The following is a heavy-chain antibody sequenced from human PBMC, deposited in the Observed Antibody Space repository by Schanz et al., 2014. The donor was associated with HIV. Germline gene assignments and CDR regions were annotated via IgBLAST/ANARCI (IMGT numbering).Heavy chain of an antibody. Sequence: QVQLVESGGGVVQPGRSLRLSCAASGFTFSLYGMHWVRQAPGKGLEWVAVIWFDGSNKYYSDSVKGRFTISRDNSKNTLYLQMNSLRAEDTAVYYCAKDPNDREKAFDYWGQGTLVTVSS. D-gene: IGHD3-22*01. CDR3: AKDPNDREKAFDY. CDR2: IWFDGSNK. V-gene: IGHV3-33*06. CDR1: GFTFSLYG. J-gene: IGHJ4*02.